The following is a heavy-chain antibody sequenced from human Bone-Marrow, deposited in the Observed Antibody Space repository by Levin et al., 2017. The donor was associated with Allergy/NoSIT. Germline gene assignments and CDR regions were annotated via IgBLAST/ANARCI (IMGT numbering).Heavy chain of an antibody. Sequence: GGSLRLSCAASGFSLSSSAMHWVRQVPGKGLEWVTVISNDGSKIQYADSVKGRFTISRDNSKNTLSLQMNSLRAEDTAVYYCARKKCDGDCSSMYRYFDLWGRGTLVTVSS. V-gene: IGHV3-30*04. CDR2: ISNDGSKI. CDR3: ARKKCDGDCSSMYRYFDL. D-gene: IGHD2-21*02. J-gene: IGHJ2*01. CDR1: GFSLSSSA.